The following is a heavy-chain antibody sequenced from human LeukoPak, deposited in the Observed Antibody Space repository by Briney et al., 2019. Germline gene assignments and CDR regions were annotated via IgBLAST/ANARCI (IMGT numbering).Heavy chain of an antibody. CDR3: AGGAQWLSFDS. J-gene: IGHJ4*02. V-gene: IGHV4-39*01. CDR1: GGSISSSSYY. Sequence: SETLSLTCTVSGGSISSSSYYWGWIRQPPGTGLGWVGSIYYSGSTYYNPSLKSRVTISVDTSTNQFSLKLSSVTAADTAVYYCAGGAQWLSFDSWGRGTLVTVSS. CDR2: IYYSGST. D-gene: IGHD3-22*01.